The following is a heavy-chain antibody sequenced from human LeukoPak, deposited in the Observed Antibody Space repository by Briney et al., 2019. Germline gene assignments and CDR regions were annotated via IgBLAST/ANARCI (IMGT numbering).Heavy chain of an antibody. V-gene: IGHV3-23*01. CDR1: GFTFSSYA. CDR2: ISGSGGST. J-gene: IGHJ4*02. D-gene: IGHD6-19*01. CDR3: AKAAGYSSGWPYDY. Sequence: GGSLRLSCAASGFTFSSYAMSWVRQAPGKGLEWVSGISGSGGSTYCADSVKGRFTISRGNSKNTLYLQMNSLRAEDTAVYYCAKAAGYSSGWPYDYWGQGTLVTVS.